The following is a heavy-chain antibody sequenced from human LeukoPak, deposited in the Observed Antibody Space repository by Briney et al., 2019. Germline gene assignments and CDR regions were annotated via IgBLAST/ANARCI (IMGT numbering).Heavy chain of an antibody. CDR2: IYYTGST. D-gene: IGHD1-26*01. CDR3: ARAVGALEYYFDY. V-gene: IGHV4-59*08. J-gene: IGHJ4*02. Sequence: SETLSLTCTVSGGSISSYYWSWIRQPPGKGLEWIGYIYYTGSTYYNPSLKSRVTISVDTSKNQFSLKLSSVTAADTAVYYCARAVGALEYYFDYWGQGTLVTVSS. CDR1: GGSISSYY.